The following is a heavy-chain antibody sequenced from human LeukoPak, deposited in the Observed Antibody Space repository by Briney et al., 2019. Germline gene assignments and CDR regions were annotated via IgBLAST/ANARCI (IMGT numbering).Heavy chain of an antibody. Sequence: SQTLSLTCTVSGGSISSSSYYWNWIRQPAGKGLEWMGLIYSSGSTNYNPSPKSRVTTSVDTSKSQFSLKLSSVTAADTAVYFCARASRGFGELSYFNYWGQGILVTVSS. V-gene: IGHV4-61*02. CDR2: IYSSGST. CDR1: GGSISSSSYY. CDR3: ARASRGFGELSYFNY. D-gene: IGHD3-10*01. J-gene: IGHJ4*02.